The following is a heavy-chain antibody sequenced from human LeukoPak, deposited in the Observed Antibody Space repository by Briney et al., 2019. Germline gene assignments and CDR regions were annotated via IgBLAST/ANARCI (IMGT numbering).Heavy chain of an antibody. CDR1: GGSISSSSYY. D-gene: IGHD6-19*01. CDR3: ARVADSSGWTYYFDY. V-gene: IGHV4-61*02. Sequence: SETLSLTCTVSGGSISSSSYYWSWIRQPAGKGLEWIGRIYTSGSTNYNPSLKSRVTMSVDTSKNQFSLKLSSVTAADTAVYYCARVADSSGWTYYFDYWGQGTLVTVSS. CDR2: IYTSGST. J-gene: IGHJ4*02.